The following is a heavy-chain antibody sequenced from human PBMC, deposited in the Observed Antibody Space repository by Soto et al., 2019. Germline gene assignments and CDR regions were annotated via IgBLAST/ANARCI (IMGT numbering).Heavy chain of an antibody. CDR1: GGSFSGYY. CDR3: ADLDYYGSGIKV. CDR2: INHSGST. D-gene: IGHD3-10*01. J-gene: IGHJ6*02. V-gene: IGHV4-34*01. Sequence: QVQLQQWGAGLLKPSETLSLTCAVYGGSFSGYYWSWIRQPPGKGLEWIGEINHSGSTNYNPSLKSRVTISVDTSKNQFSLKLSSVTAADTAVYYCADLDYYGSGIKVWGQGTTVTVSS.